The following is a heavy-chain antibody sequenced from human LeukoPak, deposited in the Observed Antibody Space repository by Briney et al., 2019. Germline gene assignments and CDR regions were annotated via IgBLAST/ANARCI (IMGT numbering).Heavy chain of an antibody. V-gene: IGHV4-59*08. D-gene: IGHD3-16*01. Sequence: SETLSLTCTVAGTSISSYYWRWLRQPPGQRLAWLGYIYYSGSTDYNPSLKSRVTISRDTSKNQFSLKLTSVTAADTAIYYCARLESGAYPRTQGDGYWGQGTLVTVSS. J-gene: IGHJ4*02. CDR2: IYYSGST. CDR3: ARLESGAYPRTQGDGY. CDR1: GTSISSYY.